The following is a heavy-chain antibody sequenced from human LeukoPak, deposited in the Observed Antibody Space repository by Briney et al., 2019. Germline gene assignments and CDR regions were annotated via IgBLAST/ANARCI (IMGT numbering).Heavy chain of an antibody. D-gene: IGHD5-12*01. Sequence: SETLSLTCTVSGGSISSYYWSWIRQPAGKGLEWIGRIYTSGSTNYNPSLKSRVTISVDTSKNQFSLKLSSVTAADTAVYYCAREPNSGYDYYFDYWGQGTLVTVSS. CDR2: IYTSGST. V-gene: IGHV4-4*07. CDR3: AREPNSGYDYYFDY. CDR1: GGSISSYY. J-gene: IGHJ4*02.